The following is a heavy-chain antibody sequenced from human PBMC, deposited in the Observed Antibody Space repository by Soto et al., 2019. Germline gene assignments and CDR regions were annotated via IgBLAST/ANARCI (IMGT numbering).Heavy chain of an antibody. CDR2: MNPNSGNT. CDR1: GYTFTSYD. J-gene: IGHJ4*02. V-gene: IGHV1-8*01. Sequence: ASVKVSCKASGYTFTSYDINWVRQATGEGLEWMGWMNPNSGNTGYAQKFQGRVTMTRNTSISTAYMELSSLRSEDTAVYYCANGPTGAGTDYWGQGTLVIVSS. CDR3: ANGPTGAGTDY. D-gene: IGHD6-13*01.